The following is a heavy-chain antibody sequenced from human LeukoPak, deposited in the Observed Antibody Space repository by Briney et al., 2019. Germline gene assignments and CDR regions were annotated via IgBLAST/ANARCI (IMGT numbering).Heavy chain of an antibody. V-gene: IGHV3-11*06. D-gene: IGHD3-22*01. CDR2: LDTDGSDT. CDR1: GFTFSDYY. J-gene: IGHJ4*02. CDR3: ARDSTYYLRYGYFDS. Sequence: GGSLRLSCAASGFTFSDYYMSWIRQAPGKGLVWVSRLDTDGSDTSYADSVKGRFTISRNNANNSVSLQMNNLRAEDTAVYYCARDSTYYLRYGYFDSWGQGILVIVSS.